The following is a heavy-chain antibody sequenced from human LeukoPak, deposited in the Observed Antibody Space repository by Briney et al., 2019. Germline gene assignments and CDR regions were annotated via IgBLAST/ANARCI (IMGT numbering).Heavy chain of an antibody. CDR3: ASLNFGPDY. CDR1: AFTFSDYW. J-gene: IGHJ4*02. V-gene: IGHV3-74*01. D-gene: IGHD1-1*01. Sequence: GGSLRLSCVASAFTFSDYWMHWVRQAPGKGLVWVSGISNDGGSTYYADSVKGRFTISRDNAKNTLYLQMNSLRAEDTAVYYCASLNFGPDYWGQGTLVTVSS. CDR2: ISNDGGST.